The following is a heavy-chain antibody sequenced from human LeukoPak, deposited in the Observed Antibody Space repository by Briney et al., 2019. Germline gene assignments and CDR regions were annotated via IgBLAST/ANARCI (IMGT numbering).Heavy chain of an antibody. J-gene: IGHJ5*02. CDR2: ISAYNGNT. D-gene: IGHD3-10*01. Sequence: ASVKVSCKASGYTFTSYGISWVRQAPGQGLEWMGWISAYNGNTNYAQKIQGRVTMTTDTSTSTAYMELRSLRSDDTAVYYCARDRAMVRGVIIGLAWFDPWGQGTLVTVSS. CDR3: ARDRAMVRGVIIGLAWFDP. V-gene: IGHV1-18*01. CDR1: GYTFTSYG.